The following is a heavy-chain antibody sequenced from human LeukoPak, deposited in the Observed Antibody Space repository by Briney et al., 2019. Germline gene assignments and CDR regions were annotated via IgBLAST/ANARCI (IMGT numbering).Heavy chain of an antibody. V-gene: IGHV3-30*03. J-gene: IGHJ4*02. CDR3: ARCDYYGSGSYYQYYFDY. CDR1: GFTFSSYG. D-gene: IGHD3-10*01. Sequence: GGSLRLSCAASGFTFSSYGMHWVRQAPGKGLEWVAVISYDGSNKYYADSVKGRFTISRDNSKNTLYLQMNSLRAEDTAVYYCARCDYYGSGSYYQYYFDYWGQGTLVTVSS. CDR2: ISYDGSNK.